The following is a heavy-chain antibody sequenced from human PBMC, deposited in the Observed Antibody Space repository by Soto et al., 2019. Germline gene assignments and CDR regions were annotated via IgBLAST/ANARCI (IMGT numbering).Heavy chain of an antibody. Sequence: PGESLKISCKGSGYSFTSYWIGWVRQMPGKGLEWMGIIFPDDSDTRYSPSFQGHVIISVDKSISTAYVQWSSLKASDSAIYYCFRGGVTSRTFDYWGQGTLVTVSS. J-gene: IGHJ4*02. V-gene: IGHV5-51*01. CDR3: FRGGVTSRTFDY. CDR2: IFPDDSDT. D-gene: IGHD3-16*01. CDR1: GYSFTSYW.